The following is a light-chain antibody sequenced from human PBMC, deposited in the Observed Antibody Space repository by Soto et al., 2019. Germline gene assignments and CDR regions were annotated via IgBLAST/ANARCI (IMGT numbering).Light chain of an antibody. CDR1: QGLSSY. CDR2: AAS. CDR3: LSGHSRP. V-gene: IGKV1-12*02. Sequence: DSQMTQSPACVSASVGDRVTITCRASQGLSSYLAWYQQKPGKAPKLLIYAASNLQSGVPSRFSGSGSGTGFTLTISSLQPEDFATYFCLSGHSRPFGGGTKVDIK. J-gene: IGKJ4*01.